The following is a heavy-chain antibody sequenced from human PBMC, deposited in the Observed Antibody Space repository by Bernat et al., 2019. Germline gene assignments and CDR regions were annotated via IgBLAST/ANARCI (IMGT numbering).Heavy chain of an antibody. J-gene: IGHJ4*02. CDR1: GFTFSSYA. D-gene: IGHD1-7*01. V-gene: IGHV3-23*04. CDR3: AKIDGITGTTVVEY. CDR2: IIGSGGST. Sequence: EVQLVESGGGLVQPGGSLRLSCAASGFTFSSYAMSWVRQAPGKGLEWVSAIIGSGGSTHSADSVKGRFTISRDNSKNTLYLQMKSLRAEDTAVYYCAKIDGITGTTVVEYWGQGTLVTVSS.